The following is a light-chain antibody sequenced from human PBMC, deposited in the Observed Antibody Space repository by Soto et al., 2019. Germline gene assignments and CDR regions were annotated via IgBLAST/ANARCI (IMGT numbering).Light chain of an antibody. J-gene: IGKJ4*01. CDR3: QQYDNPNLTVT. CDR2: GAS. V-gene: IGKV1-33*01. CDR1: QDINNY. Sequence: DIQMTQSPSSLSASVGDRVTTTCQASQDINNYLNWYQQKPGKAPKLLIYGASNLKTGVPSRFSGSGSGTDFTFTISSLQPEDIATYYCQQYDNPNLTVTFGGGTKVDIK.